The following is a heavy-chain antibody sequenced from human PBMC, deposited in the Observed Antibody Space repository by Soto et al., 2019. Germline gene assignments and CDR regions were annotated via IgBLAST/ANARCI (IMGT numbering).Heavy chain of an antibody. Sequence: GASVKVSCKASGYTFTGYYMRWVRQAPGQGLEWMGWINPNSGGTNYAQKFQGWVTMTRDTSISTAYMELSRLRSDDTAVYYCARDSRGWNSYRPPNWFDPWGQGTLVTVSS. J-gene: IGHJ5*02. D-gene: IGHD4-4*01. CDR1: GYTFTGYY. CDR3: ARDSRGWNSYRPPNWFDP. V-gene: IGHV1-2*04. CDR2: INPNSGGT.